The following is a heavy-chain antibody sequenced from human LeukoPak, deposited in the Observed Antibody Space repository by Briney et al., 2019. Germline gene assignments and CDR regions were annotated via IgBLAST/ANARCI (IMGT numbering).Heavy chain of an antibody. J-gene: IGHJ3*02. CDR2: IYHSGST. D-gene: IGHD6-19*01. CDR3: ARQIAVAGHDAFDI. Sequence: SETLSLTCTVSGGSVSGGSISSGGYYWSWIRQPPGKGLEWIGYIYHSGSTYYNPSLKSRVTTSVDTSKNQFSLKLCSVTAADTAVYYCARQIAVAGHDAFDIWGQGTMVTVSS. V-gene: IGHV4-30-2*01. CDR1: GGSISSGGYY.